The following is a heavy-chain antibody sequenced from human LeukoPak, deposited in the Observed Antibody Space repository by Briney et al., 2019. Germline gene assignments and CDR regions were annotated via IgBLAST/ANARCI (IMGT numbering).Heavy chain of an antibody. J-gene: IGHJ6*02. D-gene: IGHD1-26*01. CDR3: ARAPYVGYYYYGMDV. Sequence: SETLSLTCTVSGGSISSSSYYWSWIRQPPGKGLEWIGEINHSGSTNYNPSLKSRVTISVDTSKNQFSLKLSSVTAADTAVYYCARAPYVGYYYYGMDVWGQGTTVTVSS. CDR1: GGSISSSSYY. CDR2: INHSGST. V-gene: IGHV4-39*07.